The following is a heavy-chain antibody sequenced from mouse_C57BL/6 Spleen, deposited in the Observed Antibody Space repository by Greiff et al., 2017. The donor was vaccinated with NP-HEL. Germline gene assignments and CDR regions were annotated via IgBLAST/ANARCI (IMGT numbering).Heavy chain of an antibody. V-gene: IGHV1-50*01. J-gene: IGHJ2*01. Sequence: QVQLQQPGAELVKPGASVKLSCKASGYTFTSYWMQWVKQRPGQGLEWIGEIDPSDSYTNYNQKFKGKATLTVDTSSSTAYMQLSSLTSEDSAVYYCARESTTVVRYFDYWGQGTTLTVSS. CDR3: ARESTTVVRYFDY. D-gene: IGHD1-1*01. CDR1: GYTFTSYW. CDR2: IDPSDSYT.